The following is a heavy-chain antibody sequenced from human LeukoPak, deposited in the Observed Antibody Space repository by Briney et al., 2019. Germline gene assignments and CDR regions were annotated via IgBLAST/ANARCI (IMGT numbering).Heavy chain of an antibody. J-gene: IGHJ3*02. V-gene: IGHV3-7*01. Sequence: SGGSLRLSCAASGFTFSSYSMNWVRQAPGKGLEWVANIRQDGSEKHYLDSVKGRITISRDNAKNSLYLQMNSLRVEDTAVYFCARWGSELPDDAFDIWGQGTMVTVSS. D-gene: IGHD6-25*01. CDR3: ARWGSELPDDAFDI. CDR1: GFTFSSYS. CDR2: IRQDGSEK.